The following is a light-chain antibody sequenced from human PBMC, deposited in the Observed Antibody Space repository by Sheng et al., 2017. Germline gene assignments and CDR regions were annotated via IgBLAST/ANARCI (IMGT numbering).Light chain of an antibody. CDR2: EVS. Sequence: QSALTQPPSASGSPGQSVTISCTGTSSDVGAYKYVSWYQQHPGKAPKLIIYEVSKRPSGVPDRFSGSKSGNTASLTVSGLQPEDEADYYCNSYAGINNSVFGTGTKVTVL. V-gene: IGLV2-8*01. J-gene: IGLJ1*01. CDR3: NSYAGINNSV. CDR1: SSDVGAYKY.